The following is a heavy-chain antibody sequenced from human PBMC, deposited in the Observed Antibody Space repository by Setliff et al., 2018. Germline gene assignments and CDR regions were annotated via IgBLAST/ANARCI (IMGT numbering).Heavy chain of an antibody. CDR1: GFSFSDHS. Sequence: PGGSLRLSCATSGFSFSDHSMDWVRQAPGKGLEWVGRTRNKVSSYITEYAASVKGRFTISRDDSKNSVFLQMNSLKTEDTAVYYCARAGVAAADRKGLLEYWGQGTLVTVSS. CDR2: TRNKVSSYIT. D-gene: IGHD6-13*01. J-gene: IGHJ4*02. V-gene: IGHV3-72*01. CDR3: ARAGVAAADRKGLLEY.